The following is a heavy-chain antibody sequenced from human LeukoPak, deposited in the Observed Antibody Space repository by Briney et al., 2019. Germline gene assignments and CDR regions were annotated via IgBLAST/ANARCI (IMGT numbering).Heavy chain of an antibody. CDR2: IRYDGSNK. V-gene: IGHV3-30*02. Sequence: GGSLRLSCAASGFTFSSYGMHWVRQAPGKGLERVAFIRYDGSNKYYADSVKGRFTISRDNSKNTLYLQMNSLRAEDTAVYYCAKVSNYGDYFDYWGQGNLVTVSS. CDR1: GFTFSSYG. CDR3: AKVSNYGDYFDY. J-gene: IGHJ4*02. D-gene: IGHD4-17*01.